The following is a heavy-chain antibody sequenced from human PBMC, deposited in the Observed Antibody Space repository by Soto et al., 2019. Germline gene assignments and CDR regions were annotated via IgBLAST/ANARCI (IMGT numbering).Heavy chain of an antibody. CDR2: IYYSGST. V-gene: IGHV4-59*01. CDR3: ARDRATYCSSTSCYRALYGMDV. Sequence: SETLSLTCTVSGGSISSYYWSWIRQPPGKGLEWIGYIYYSGSTNYTPSLKSRVTISVDTSKNQFSLKLSSVTAADTAVYYCARDRATYCSSTSCYRALYGMDVWGQGTTVTVSS. D-gene: IGHD2-2*02. CDR1: GGSISSYY. J-gene: IGHJ6*02.